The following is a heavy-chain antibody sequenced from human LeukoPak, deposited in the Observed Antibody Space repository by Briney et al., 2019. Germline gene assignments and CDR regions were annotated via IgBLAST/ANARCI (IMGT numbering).Heavy chain of an antibody. J-gene: IGHJ4*02. V-gene: IGHV5-51*01. Sequence: GESLKISCKGSGYSFTTYWIGWVRQMPGKGLEWMGIIYPGDSETRYSPSFQGQVTISADKSISTAYLQWSSLKASDTAIYYCARHSGSYSTDCWGQGTLVTVSS. CDR2: IYPGDSET. CDR1: GYSFTTYW. D-gene: IGHD1-26*01. CDR3: ARHSGSYSTDC.